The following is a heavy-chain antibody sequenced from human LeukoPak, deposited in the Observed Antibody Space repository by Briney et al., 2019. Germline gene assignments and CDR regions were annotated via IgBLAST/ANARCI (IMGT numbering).Heavy chain of an antibody. CDR3: ARVGSDGSYFDY. CDR1: GGSMSNYY. Sequence: PSETLSLTCTVSGGSMSNYYWSWIRQPAGRGLEWIGRVYFSGNTNYNSSLRSRVTMSVDTSKNQFSLNLTSVTAADTAVYYCARVGSDGSYFDYWGQGPLVTVFS. CDR2: VYFSGNT. D-gene: IGHD1-26*01. J-gene: IGHJ4*02. V-gene: IGHV4-4*07.